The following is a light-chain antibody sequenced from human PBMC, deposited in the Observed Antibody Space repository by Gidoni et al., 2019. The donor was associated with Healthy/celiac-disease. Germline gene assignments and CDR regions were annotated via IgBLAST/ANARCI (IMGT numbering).Light chain of an antibody. CDR1: QSVSSY. J-gene: IGKJ2*01. Sequence: IVLTQSPATLSLSPGERATLSCRASQSVSSYLAWYQQKPGQAPRLLIYDAYNRATSIPARFSGRGSGTDFTLTISSRETEDFAVYYCQQRSNWPRTFGQGTKLEIK. CDR3: QQRSNWPRT. CDR2: DAY. V-gene: IGKV3-11*01.